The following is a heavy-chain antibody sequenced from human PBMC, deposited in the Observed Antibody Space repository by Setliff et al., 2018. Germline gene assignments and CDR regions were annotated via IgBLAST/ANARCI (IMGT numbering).Heavy chain of an antibody. D-gene: IGHD3-22*01. V-gene: IGHV4-59*08. J-gene: IGHJ4*02. CDR2: IHYSGST. CDR3: ARARSGDYSDSTGYLDY. CDR1: GDSISGDY. Sequence: SETLSLTCTVSGDSISGDYWSWIRQPPGKGLEWIGFIHYSGSTYYNPSLKSRVTISVDTSQNQFSLRLSSVSAADTAVYYCARARSGDYSDSTGYLDYWGQGTLVTVSS.